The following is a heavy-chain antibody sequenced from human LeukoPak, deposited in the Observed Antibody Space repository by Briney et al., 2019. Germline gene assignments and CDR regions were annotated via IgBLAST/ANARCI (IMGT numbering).Heavy chain of an antibody. CDR1: GTTFNGYY. Sequence: ASVKVSCKTSGTTFNGYYMHWVRLAPGQGLEWMGWNSPNGAAASYAQKFQGRITMTRDTSITTAYMELSSLTSDDTALYYCATSTGYTISWDAFDIWGQGTMVTVSS. CDR2: NSPNGAAA. D-gene: IGHD1-1*01. J-gene: IGHJ3*02. V-gene: IGHV1-2*02. CDR3: ATSTGYTISWDAFDI.